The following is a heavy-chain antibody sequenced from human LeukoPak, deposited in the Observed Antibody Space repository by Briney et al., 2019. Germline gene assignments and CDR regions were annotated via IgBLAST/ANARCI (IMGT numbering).Heavy chain of an antibody. D-gene: IGHD6-19*01. CDR3: ARNTEYSSGFYYYYYMDI. Sequence: ASVKVSCKASGYTFTSYGISWVRQAPGQGLKWMGWISAYNGNTNYAQKLQGRVTMTTDTSTSTAYMELRSLRSDDTAVYYCARNTEYSSGFYYYYYMDIWGKGTTVTVSS. CDR1: GYTFTSYG. CDR2: ISAYNGNT. J-gene: IGHJ6*03. V-gene: IGHV1-18*01.